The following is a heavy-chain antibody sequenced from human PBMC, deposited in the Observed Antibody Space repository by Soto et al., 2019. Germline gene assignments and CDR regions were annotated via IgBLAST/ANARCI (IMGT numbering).Heavy chain of an antibody. D-gene: IGHD6-13*01. J-gene: IGHJ4*02. V-gene: IGHV4-59*01. CDR1: GGSMIAYY. Sequence: PSETLSLTCTVSGGSMIAYYWNWMRQPPGKGLQWIGYTYYSGGTTYNPSLKSRVTISVDSSKNQFSLKLDSVTPADTAVYYCARVRGTAGKRYFDYCGPGTLVTVSS. CDR2: TYYSGGT. CDR3: ARVRGTAGKRYFDY.